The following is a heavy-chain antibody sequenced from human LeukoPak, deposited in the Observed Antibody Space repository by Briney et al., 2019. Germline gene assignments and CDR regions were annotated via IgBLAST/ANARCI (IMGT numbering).Heavy chain of an antibody. Sequence: SVKVSCKASGGTFSSYAISWVRQAPGQGLEWMGGIIPIFGTANYAQKFQGRVTITADESTSTAYMELSSLRSEDTAVYYCASDSSGYYYYYYGMDAWGQGTTVTVSS. CDR2: IIPIFGTA. D-gene: IGHD3-22*01. V-gene: IGHV1-69*13. J-gene: IGHJ6*02. CDR3: ASDSSGYYYYYYGMDA. CDR1: GGTFSSYA.